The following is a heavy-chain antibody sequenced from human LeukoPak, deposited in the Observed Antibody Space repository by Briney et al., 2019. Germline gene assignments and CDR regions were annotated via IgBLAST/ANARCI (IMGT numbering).Heavy chain of an antibody. CDR1: GFTFSTYA. V-gene: IGHV3-48*04. Sequence: PGGSLRLSCAASGFTFSTYAMTWARQAPGKGLEWVSYISSSSSTIYYADSVKGRFTISRDNAKNSLYLQMNSLRAEDTAVYYCARDRTPYGSGTIYYYGMDVWGQGTTVTVSS. CDR3: ARDRTPYGSGTIYYYGMDV. J-gene: IGHJ6*02. CDR2: ISSSSSTI. D-gene: IGHD3-10*01.